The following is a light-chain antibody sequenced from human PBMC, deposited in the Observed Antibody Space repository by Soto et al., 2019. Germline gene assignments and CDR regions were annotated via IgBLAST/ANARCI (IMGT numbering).Light chain of an antibody. Sequence: EIVLTQSPATLSLSPGERATLSCRASQSVSSYLAWYQQKPGQAPRLLIYDASNRATGIPARFSGSGSGTDFTLTISSLEPEDFAVYYCQQRSNRPPVRFTFGPGTKVDIK. CDR2: DAS. CDR3: QQRSNRPPVRFT. V-gene: IGKV3-11*01. J-gene: IGKJ3*01. CDR1: QSVSSY.